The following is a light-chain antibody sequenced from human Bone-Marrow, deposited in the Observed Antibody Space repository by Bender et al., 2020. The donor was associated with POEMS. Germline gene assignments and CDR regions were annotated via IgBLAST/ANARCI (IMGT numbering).Light chain of an antibody. Sequence: AARITCGGDNIGAKSVEWYQQQPGQAPVLVVYADDDRPSGIPERFSGSSSGTTVTLTINEVQAEDEADYYCQSADSSGTQVVFGGGTKLTVL. CDR2: ADD. V-gene: IGLV3-21*02. CDR3: QSADSSGTQVV. CDR1: NIGAKS. J-gene: IGLJ2*01.